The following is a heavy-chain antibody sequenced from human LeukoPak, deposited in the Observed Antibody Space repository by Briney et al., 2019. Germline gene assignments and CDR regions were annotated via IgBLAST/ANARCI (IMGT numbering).Heavy chain of an antibody. J-gene: IGHJ4*02. Sequence: PGGSLRLSCAASGFTFSSYAMSWVREAPGKGLEWVSAISGSGGSTYYADSVKGRFTISRDNSKNTLYLQMNSLRAEDTAVYYCAKDDSGSWASYFDYWGQGTLVTVSS. CDR1: GFTFSSYA. D-gene: IGHD3-10*01. CDR3: AKDDSGSWASYFDY. CDR2: ISGSGGST. V-gene: IGHV3-23*01.